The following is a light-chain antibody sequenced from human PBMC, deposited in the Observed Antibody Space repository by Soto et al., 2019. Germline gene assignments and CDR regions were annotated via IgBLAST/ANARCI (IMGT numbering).Light chain of an antibody. CDR3: CSHAGSRTFV. J-gene: IGLJ1*01. V-gene: IGLV2-23*02. CDR2: EVS. Sequence: QSALTQPASVSGSPRQSITISCTGTSSDIGSYNLVSWYQKHPDKAPKLIIYEVSERPSGVSNRFSGSKFGNTASLTISALRAEDEADYYCCSHAGSRTFVFGTGTKVTVL. CDR1: SSDIGSYNL.